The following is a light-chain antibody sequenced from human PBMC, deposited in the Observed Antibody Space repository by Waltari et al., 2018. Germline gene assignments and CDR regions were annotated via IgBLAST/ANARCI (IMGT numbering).Light chain of an antibody. CDR1: QSISNW. V-gene: IGKV1-5*03. J-gene: IGKJ1*01. CDR2: KAS. CDR3: QQYSSDST. Sequence: DIQMTQSPSTLSASVGDRVTITCRPSQSISNWLAWYQQKPGKAPKLLIYKASTLQSGVPSRFSGSGSGTEFTLTISSLQPDDFATYYCQQYSSDSTFGQGTKVEIK.